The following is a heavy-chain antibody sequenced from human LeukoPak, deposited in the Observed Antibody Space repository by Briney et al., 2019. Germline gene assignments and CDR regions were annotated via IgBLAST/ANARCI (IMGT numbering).Heavy chain of an antibody. CDR1: VFTFRNYG. CDR2: ISASGGST. J-gene: IGHJ6*02. Sequence: PGGSLRLSCAASVFTFRNYGMSGVRQAPGKGLEWVSSISASGGSTYYADSVQGRFTISRDNSKNTLYLQMNSLRAEDTAVYYCAKMRSSSGWAHDVWGQGTTVTV. CDR3: AKMRSSSGWAHDV. D-gene: IGHD6-19*01. V-gene: IGHV3-23*01.